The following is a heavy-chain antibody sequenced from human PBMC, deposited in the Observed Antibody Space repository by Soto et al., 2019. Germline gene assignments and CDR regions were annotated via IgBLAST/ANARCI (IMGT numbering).Heavy chain of an antibody. CDR2: IYYSGST. D-gene: IGHD3-10*01. Sequence: PSETLSLTCTVSGGSISSYYWSWIRQPPGKGLEWIGYIYYSGSTNYNPSLKSRVTISVDTSKNQFSLNLSSVTAADTAVYYSARDYYGAGGYYNGDAFDIWGQGTMVTVSS. CDR3: ARDYYGAGGYYNGDAFDI. V-gene: IGHV4-59*01. J-gene: IGHJ3*02. CDR1: GGSISSYY.